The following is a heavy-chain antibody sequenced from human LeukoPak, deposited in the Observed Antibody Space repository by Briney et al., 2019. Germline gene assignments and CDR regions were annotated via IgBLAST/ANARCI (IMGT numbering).Heavy chain of an antibody. CDR1: GFPFSSYS. CDR2: IKPDGTTK. D-gene: IGHD6-13*01. V-gene: IGHV3-7*03. J-gene: IGHJ4*02. CDR3: ARSIPYGTTWYGRSDY. Sequence: GSLRLSCAASGFPFSSYSMTLVRRAPGKGLEWVANIKPDGTTKFYVDSVKGRFTISRDNALNSLYLQMNSLRAEDTAIYYCARSIPYGTTWYGRSDYWGQGTLVTVSS.